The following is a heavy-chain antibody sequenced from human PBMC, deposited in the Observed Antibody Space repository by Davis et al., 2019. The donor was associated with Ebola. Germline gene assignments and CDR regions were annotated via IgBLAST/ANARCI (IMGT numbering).Heavy chain of an antibody. J-gene: IGHJ4*02. Sequence: SEPLSLTCTVSGGSISSYYWSWIRQPPGKGLEWIGYIYYSGSTNYNPSLKSRVTISVDTSKNQFSLKLSSVTAADTAVYYCARDDPRIVVAPFDYWGQGTLVTVSS. CDR3: ARDDPRIVVAPFDY. CDR1: GGSISSYY. D-gene: IGHD3-22*01. V-gene: IGHV4-59*12. CDR2: IYYSGST.